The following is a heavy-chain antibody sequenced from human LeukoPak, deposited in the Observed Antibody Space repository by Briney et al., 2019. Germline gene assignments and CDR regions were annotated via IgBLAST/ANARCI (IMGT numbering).Heavy chain of an antibody. CDR3: ASHFGRGPTGTTLRYYYYYMDV. Sequence: ASVKVSCKASGYTFTGYYMHWVRQAPGQGLEWMGWINPNSGGTNYAQKFQGRVTMTRDTSISTAYMGLSRLRSDDTAVYYCASHFGRGPTGTTLRYYYYYMDVWGKGTTVTVSS. CDR2: INPNSGGT. V-gene: IGHV1-2*02. D-gene: IGHD1-1*01. CDR1: GYTFTGYY. J-gene: IGHJ6*03.